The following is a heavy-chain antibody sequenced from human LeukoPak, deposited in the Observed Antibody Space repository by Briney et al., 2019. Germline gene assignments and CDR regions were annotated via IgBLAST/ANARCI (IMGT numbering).Heavy chain of an antibody. CDR2: ISYDGSKE. D-gene: IGHD6-19*01. CDR1: GFTFSRNG. CDR3: AKEYSSGWYYFDN. J-gene: IGHJ4*02. V-gene: IGHV3-30*18. Sequence: GGSLRLSCAASGFTFSRNGMHWVRQAPGKGLEWVAVISYDGSKEYYADSVKGRFTISRDNSRSTLYVQMNSLRAEDAAVYYCAKEYSSGWYYFDNWGQGTLVTDSS.